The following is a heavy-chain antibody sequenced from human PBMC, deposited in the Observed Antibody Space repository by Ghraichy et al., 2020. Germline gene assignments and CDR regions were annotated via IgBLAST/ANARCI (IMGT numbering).Heavy chain of an antibody. CDR3: ARGGYSSGWYDSGYYGMDV. CDR2: INPNSGGT. V-gene: IGHV1-2*04. D-gene: IGHD6-19*01. CDR1: GYTFTDYY. Sequence: ASVKVSCKPSGYTFTDYYMHWVRQAPGQGLEWMGWINPNSGGTNYAQNFQGWVTMTRDTSIGTAYMELSRLRSDDTAVYYCARGGYSSGWYDSGYYGMDVWGQGTTVTVSS. J-gene: IGHJ6*02.